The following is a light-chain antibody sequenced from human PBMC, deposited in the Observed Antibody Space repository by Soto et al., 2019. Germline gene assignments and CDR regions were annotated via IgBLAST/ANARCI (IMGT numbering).Light chain of an antibody. CDR2: KAS. Sequence: DIQMTQSPSTLSASVGDRVTITCRASQSINRWLAWYQQKPGKAPKLLIYKASTLESGVPSRFSGGGIGTEFSLSISSLQPDDFATYYCQQYSTYPYIFGQRTNVDIK. V-gene: IGKV1-5*03. CDR1: QSINRW. CDR3: QQYSTYPYI. J-gene: IGKJ2*01.